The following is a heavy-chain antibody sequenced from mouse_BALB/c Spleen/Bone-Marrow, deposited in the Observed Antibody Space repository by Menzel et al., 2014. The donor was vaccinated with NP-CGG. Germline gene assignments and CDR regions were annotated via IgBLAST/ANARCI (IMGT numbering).Heavy chain of an antibody. V-gene: IGHV15-2*02. J-gene: IGHJ1*01. CDR3: AGRGQWWYFDV. D-gene: IGHD3-3*01. CDR2: ILPSIGRT. Sequence: QVTLKECGSELRSPGSSVKLSCKDFDSEVFPIAYMSWVRQKPGHGFEWIGDILPSIGRTIYGEKFEDKATLDADTVSNTAYLELNSLTSEDSAIYYCAGRGQWWYFDVWGAGTTVTVSS. CDR1: DSEVFPIAY.